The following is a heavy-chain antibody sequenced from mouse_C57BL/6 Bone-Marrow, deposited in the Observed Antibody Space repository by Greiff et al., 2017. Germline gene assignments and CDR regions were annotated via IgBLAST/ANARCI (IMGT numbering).Heavy chain of an antibody. CDR3: VRKKIEIYYGYDYYAMDY. V-gene: IGHV1-64*01. D-gene: IGHD2-2*01. CDR2: IHPNSGST. CDR1: GYTFTSYW. J-gene: IGHJ4*01. Sequence: QVQLQQPGAELVKPGASVKLSCKASGYTFTSYWMHWVKQRPGQGLEWIGMIHPNSGSTNYKEKFKSKATLSVDKSSSTAYMQLSSLTSEYSAVYYCVRKKIEIYYGYDYYAMDYWGQGTSVTVSS.